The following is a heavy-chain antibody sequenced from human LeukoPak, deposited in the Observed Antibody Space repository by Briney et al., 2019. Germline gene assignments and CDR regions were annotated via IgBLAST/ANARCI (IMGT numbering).Heavy chain of an antibody. CDR2: IYSGGST. J-gene: IGHJ6*02. V-gene: IGHV3-53*01. D-gene: IGHD1-26*01. CDR3: ARYNGNYYYGMDV. Sequence: PGGCLRLSCAASGFTVSSNYLSWVRQAPGMGLEWVSIIYSGGSTSYTDSVKGRFTISRDNSKNTLYLQMNSLRAEDTAVYYCARYNGNYYYGMDVWGQGTTVTVSS. CDR1: GFTVSSNY.